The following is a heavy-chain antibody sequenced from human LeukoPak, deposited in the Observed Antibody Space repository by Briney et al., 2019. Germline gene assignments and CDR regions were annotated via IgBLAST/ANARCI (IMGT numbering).Heavy chain of an antibody. D-gene: IGHD3-22*01. CDR2: IFYTGST. Sequence: SETLSLTCTVSGGSISSYYWSWVRQPSGKGLEWIGYIFYTGSTKYGPSLNSRVTISLDTSKNQFSLKLSSVTAADTAVYYCARQPAGYYGKTGYYPYYFDYWGQGTLVTVSS. J-gene: IGHJ4*02. V-gene: IGHV4-59*08. CDR3: ARQPAGYYGKTGYYPYYFDY. CDR1: GGSISSYY.